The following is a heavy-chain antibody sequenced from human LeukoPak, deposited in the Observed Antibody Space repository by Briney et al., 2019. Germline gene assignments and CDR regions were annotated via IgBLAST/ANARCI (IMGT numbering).Heavy chain of an antibody. V-gene: IGHV1-69*05. J-gene: IGHJ4*02. CDR3: ARDRDSGSYFSTFDY. CDR1: GGNFSSHA. CDR2: IIPIFGTA. D-gene: IGHD1-26*01. Sequence: SVNVSCKASGGNFSSHAISWVRQAPGQGLEWMGGIIPIFGTANYAQKFQGRVTITTDESTSTAYMELSSLRSEDTAVYYCARDRDSGSYFSTFDYWGQGTLVTVSS.